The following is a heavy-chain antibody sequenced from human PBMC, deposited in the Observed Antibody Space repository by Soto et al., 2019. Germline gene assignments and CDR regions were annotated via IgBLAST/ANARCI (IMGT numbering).Heavy chain of an antibody. CDR3: ARLSRDNNYYYYYYMDV. Sequence: PSETLSLTCTVSGGSISSSSYYWGWIRQPPGKGLEWIGSIYYSGSTYYNPSLKSRVTISVDTSKNQFSLKLSSVTAADTAVYYCARLSRDNNYYYYYYMDVWGKGTTVTVSS. V-gene: IGHV4-39*01. J-gene: IGHJ6*03. CDR2: IYYSGST. CDR1: GGSISSSSYY. D-gene: IGHD1-20*01.